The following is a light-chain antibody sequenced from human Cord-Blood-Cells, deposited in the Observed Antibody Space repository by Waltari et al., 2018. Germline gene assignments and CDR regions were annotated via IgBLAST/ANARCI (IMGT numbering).Light chain of an antibody. J-gene: IGKJ2*03. CDR1: QSISSY. Sequence: DIQMTQSQSSLSASVGDRVTITCRASQSISSYLNWYQQKPGKAPKLLIYAASSLQSGVPSRFSGSGSGTDFTLTISSLQPEDFATYYCQQSYITPPYSFGQGTKLETK. CDR2: AAS. V-gene: IGKV1-39*01. CDR3: QQSYITPPYS.